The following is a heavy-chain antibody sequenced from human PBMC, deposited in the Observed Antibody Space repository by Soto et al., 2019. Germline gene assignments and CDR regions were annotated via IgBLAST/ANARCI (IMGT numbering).Heavy chain of an antibody. CDR2: IWYDGSNK. J-gene: IGHJ6*02. Sequence: PVGSLRLSCAASGFTFSSYGMHWVRQAPGKGLEWVAVIWYDGSNKYYADSVKGRFTISRDNSKNTLYLQINSLRAEDTAVYYCARGAGIQYYYYGMDVWGQGTTVTVSS. D-gene: IGHD6-13*01. CDR3: ARGAGIQYYYYGMDV. CDR1: GFTFSSYG. V-gene: IGHV3-33*01.